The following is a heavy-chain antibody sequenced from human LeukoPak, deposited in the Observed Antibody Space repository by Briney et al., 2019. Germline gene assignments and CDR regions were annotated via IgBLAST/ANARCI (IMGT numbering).Heavy chain of an antibody. CDR1: GFTFSSYS. J-gene: IGHJ4*02. Sequence: GGSLRPSCAASGFTFSSYSMNWVRQAPGKGLEWVSYISSSSSTIYYADSVKGRFTISRDNAKNSLYLQMNSLRAEDTAVYYCARALKSYDSSGYYYGSWGQGTLVTVSS. CDR3: ARALKSYDSSGYYYGS. V-gene: IGHV3-48*01. D-gene: IGHD3-22*01. CDR2: ISSSSSTI.